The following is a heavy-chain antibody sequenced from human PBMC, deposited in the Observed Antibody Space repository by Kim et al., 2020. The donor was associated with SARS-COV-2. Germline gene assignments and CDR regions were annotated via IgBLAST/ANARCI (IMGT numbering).Heavy chain of an antibody. CDR1: GFTLSNYW. CDR3: ARDPRVVVTASFDY. D-gene: IGHD2-21*02. J-gene: IGHJ4*02. Sequence: GGSLRLSCVASGFTLSNYWMTWVRQAPGKGLEWVANIKQDGSEKYYVDSVKGRFTISRDNAKNSLYLQMNSLRAEDTALYYCARDPRVVVTASFDYWGQG. CDR2: IKQDGSEK. V-gene: IGHV3-7*03.